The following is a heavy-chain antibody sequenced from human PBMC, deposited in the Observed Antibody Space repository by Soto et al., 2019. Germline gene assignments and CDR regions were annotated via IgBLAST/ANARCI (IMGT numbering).Heavy chain of an antibody. V-gene: IGHV3-21*01. D-gene: IGHD6-13*01. J-gene: IGHJ3*02. Sequence: GGSLRLSCAASGFTFSSYSMNWVRQAPGKGLEWVSSVSSSSSYIYYADSVKGRFTISRDNAKNSLYLQMNSLRAEDTAVFYCARGRAAAGTADAFDIWGQGTMVTVSS. CDR2: VSSSSSYI. CDR1: GFTFSSYS. CDR3: ARGRAAAGTADAFDI.